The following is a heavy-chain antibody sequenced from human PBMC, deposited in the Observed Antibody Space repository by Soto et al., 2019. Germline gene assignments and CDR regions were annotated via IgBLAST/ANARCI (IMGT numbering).Heavy chain of an antibody. V-gene: IGHV1-18*01. Sequence: QDQLVQSGAEVKKPGASVKFSFKASGYTFTSYGISWGRQAPGQGLEWMGWISASNVNTTYAQKLQGRVTMTTDTSTSTVYLELRSLRSDDTAVYYCARVEAAMSGHWFDPWGQGTLVTVSS. CDR3: ARVEAAMSGHWFDP. D-gene: IGHD2-2*01. J-gene: IGHJ5*02. CDR1: GYTFTSYG. CDR2: ISASNVNT.